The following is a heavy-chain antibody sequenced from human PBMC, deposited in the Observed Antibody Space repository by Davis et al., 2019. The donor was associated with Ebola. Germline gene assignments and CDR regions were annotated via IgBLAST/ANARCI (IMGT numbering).Heavy chain of an antibody. V-gene: IGHV4-34*01. CDR1: GGSFSGYY. CDR3: AGSYGMDV. CDR2: INHSGST. Sequence: SETLSLTCAVYGGSFSGYYWSWIRQPPGKGLEWLGEINHSGSTNYNPSLKSRVTISVDTSKNQFSLKLSAVTAADTAVYYCAGSYGMDVWGKGTTVTVSS. D-gene: IGHD1-26*01. J-gene: IGHJ6*04.